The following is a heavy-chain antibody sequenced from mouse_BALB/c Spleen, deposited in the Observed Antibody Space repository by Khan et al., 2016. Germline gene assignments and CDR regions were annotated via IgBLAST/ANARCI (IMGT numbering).Heavy chain of an antibody. J-gene: IGHJ2*01. CDR2: ISYSGST. CDR3: ARGRGIFDY. CDR1: GYSITSDYA. Sequence: EVQLQESGPGLVKPSQSLSLTCTVTGYSITSDYAWNWIRQFPGNKLEWMGYISYSGSTSYNPSLKSRISITRDTSKNQFFLQLNSVTTEDTATYYCARGRGIFDYWGQGTTRTVSS. V-gene: IGHV3-2*02.